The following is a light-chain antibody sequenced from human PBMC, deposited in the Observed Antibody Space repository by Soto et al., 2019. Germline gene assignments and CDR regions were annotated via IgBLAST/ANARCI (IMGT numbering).Light chain of an antibody. J-gene: IGKJ1*01. V-gene: IGKV3-15*01. CDR1: ESVSSN. CDR3: QQYNNWPWT. CDR2: GAS. Sequence: EIVMTQSPATLSVSPGERATLSCRASESVSSNLAGYQQKPGQAPRLLIYGASTRATGIPARFSGSGSGTEFTLTISSLQSEDSAVYYCQQYNNWPWTFGQGTKVEIK.